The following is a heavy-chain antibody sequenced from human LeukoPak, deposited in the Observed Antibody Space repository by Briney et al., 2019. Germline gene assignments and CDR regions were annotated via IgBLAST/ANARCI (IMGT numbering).Heavy chain of an antibody. J-gene: IGHJ6*03. Sequence: GGSLSLSFAASGFPFSRNVMHWVRRAPGKGLAWVALISYDGNNKFYADSVKGRFTISRDNSRNTLFLQMNSLRGEDAAVYSCAKGGIPTGPYYYFYYMDVWGKGTAVTVSS. CDR2: ISYDGNNK. CDR3: AKGGIPTGPYYYFYYMDV. D-gene: IGHD3-10*01. CDR1: GFPFSRNV. V-gene: IGHV3-30*01.